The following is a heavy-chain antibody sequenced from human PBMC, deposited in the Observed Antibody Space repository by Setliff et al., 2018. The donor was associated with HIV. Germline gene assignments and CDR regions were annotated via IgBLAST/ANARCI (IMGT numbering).Heavy chain of an antibody. CDR1: GYTFTGYY. D-gene: IGHD1-20*01. V-gene: IGHV1-2*02. Sequence: ASVKVSCKASGYTFTGYYMHWVRQAPGQGLEWMGWINPNSGGTNYAQKFQGRVTITADKSTTTVYMELSSLGSEDTAVYYCARGQTTNNIKAEAFDIWGQGTLVTVSS. J-gene: IGHJ3*02. CDR2: INPNSGGT. CDR3: ARGQTTNNIKAEAFDI.